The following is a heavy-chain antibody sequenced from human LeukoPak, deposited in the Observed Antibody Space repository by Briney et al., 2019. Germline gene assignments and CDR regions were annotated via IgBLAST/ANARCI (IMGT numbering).Heavy chain of an antibody. CDR1: GYTFTNNA. CDR3: ARVSGSGRYDAFYI. D-gene: IGHD3-10*01. CDR2: ISGYNGNT. J-gene: IGHJ3*02. V-gene: IGHV1-18*01. Sequence: ASVKVSCKASGYTFTNNAIRCVRQAPGQGLEWMGWISGYNGNTNYAQKLQGRVIMTTDTSTSTAYMELRSLRSDDTAVYYCARVSGSGRYDAFYIWGQGTMVTVSS.